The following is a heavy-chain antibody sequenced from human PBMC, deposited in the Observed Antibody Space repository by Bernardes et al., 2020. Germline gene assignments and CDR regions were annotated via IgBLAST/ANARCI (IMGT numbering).Heavy chain of an antibody. CDR2: IYHSGST. CDR1: GYSISNGNY. Sequence: SETLSLTCAVSGYSISNGNYWGWIRQPPGKGLEWIGGIYHSGSTYYNPSLESRVTISVDTSRNQFSLKLRSVTAADTAVYYCARGRLEDCSDTSCYIVWFDPWGQGALVSVSS. V-gene: IGHV4-38-2*01. J-gene: IGHJ5*02. D-gene: IGHD2-2*01. CDR3: ARGRLEDCSDTSCYIVWFDP.